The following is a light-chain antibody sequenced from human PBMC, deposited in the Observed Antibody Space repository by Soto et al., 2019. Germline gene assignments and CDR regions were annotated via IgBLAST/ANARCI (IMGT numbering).Light chain of an antibody. CDR1: QSVRSH. CDR2: EAS. J-gene: IGKJ3*01. V-gene: IGKV3-11*01. Sequence: EIVLTQSPATLSLSPVERATLSCRGSQSVRSHLVWYQQKPGQAPRLLIYEASNRATGIPARFSGSGSGTDFTLTISRLEPEDFAVYYCQQYGSSFTFGPGTKVDIK. CDR3: QQYGSSFT.